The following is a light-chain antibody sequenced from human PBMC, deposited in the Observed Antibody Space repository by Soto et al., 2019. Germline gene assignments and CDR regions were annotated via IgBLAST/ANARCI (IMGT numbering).Light chain of an antibody. CDR2: GNN. CDR1: SSNIGAGYD. Sequence: QSVLTQPPSVSGAPGQRVTISCTGRSSNIGAGYDVHWYHQLPGTAPKLLIYGNNNRPSGGPDRFSGSRSGTSASLAITGLQAEDEAEYYCQSYDSSLSVWVFGGGTKLTVL. CDR3: QSYDSSLSVWV. J-gene: IGLJ3*02. V-gene: IGLV1-40*01.